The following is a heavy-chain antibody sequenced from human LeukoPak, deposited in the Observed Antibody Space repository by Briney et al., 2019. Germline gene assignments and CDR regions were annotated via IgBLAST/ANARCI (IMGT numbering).Heavy chain of an antibody. CDR3: ARTYSSSWYDY. D-gene: IGHD6-13*01. Sequence: GGSLRLSCSASGFTFSSYTMSWVRQAPGKGLEWASSISSTSSYIYYADSVKGRFTISRDNAKNSLYLQMNSLRAEDTAVYYCARTYSSSWYDYWGQGTLVTVSS. V-gene: IGHV3-21*01. J-gene: IGHJ4*02. CDR2: ISSTSSYI. CDR1: GFTFSSYT.